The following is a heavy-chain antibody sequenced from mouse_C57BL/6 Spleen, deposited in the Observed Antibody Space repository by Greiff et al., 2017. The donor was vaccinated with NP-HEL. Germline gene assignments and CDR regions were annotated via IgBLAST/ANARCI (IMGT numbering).Heavy chain of an antibody. CDR2: IDPSDSYT. CDR3: ASFYDYVYYAMDY. J-gene: IGHJ4*01. V-gene: IGHV1-59*01. Sequence: VQLQQPGAELVRPGTSVKLSCKASGYTFTSYWMHWVKQRPGQGLAWIGVIDPSDSYTNYNQKFKGKATLTVDTSSSTAYMQLSSLTSEDSAVYCCASFYDYVYYAMDYWGQGTSVTVSS. CDR1: GYTFTSYW. D-gene: IGHD2-4*01.